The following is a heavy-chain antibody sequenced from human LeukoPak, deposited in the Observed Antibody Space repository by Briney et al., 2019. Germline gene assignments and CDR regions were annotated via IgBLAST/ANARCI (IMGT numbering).Heavy chain of an antibody. D-gene: IGHD6-13*01. CDR3: TREVAGTGGFDY. Sequence: SQTLSLTCAISGDSVSGNRATWNWLRQSPSRGLEWLGRIYYRSKWYADYAVSVKGRITINPDTSKNQVSLQLNSVTPEDTAVYYCTREVAGTGGFDYWGQGITVTVSS. V-gene: IGHV6-1*01. CDR1: GDSVSGNRAT. CDR2: IYYRSKWYA. J-gene: IGHJ4*02.